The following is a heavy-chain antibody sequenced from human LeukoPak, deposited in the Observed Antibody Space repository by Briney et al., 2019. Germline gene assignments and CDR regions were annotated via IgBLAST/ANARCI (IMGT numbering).Heavy chain of an antibody. Sequence: GGSLRLSCAASGSTFSAYSMNWVRQAPGKGLEWVSSISSTSTYIYYADSMKGRFTISRDNAKNSLYLQMNSLRAEDTAVYYCARVVSAMDAWGQGTTVTVSS. CDR3: ARVVSAMDA. CDR2: ISSTSTYI. J-gene: IGHJ6*02. V-gene: IGHV3-21*01. D-gene: IGHD6-25*01. CDR1: GSTFSAYS.